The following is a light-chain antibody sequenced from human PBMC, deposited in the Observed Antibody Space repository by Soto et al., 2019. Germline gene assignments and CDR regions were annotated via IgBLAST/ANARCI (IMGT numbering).Light chain of an antibody. J-gene: IGKJ4*01. V-gene: IGKV3D-20*01. CDR2: DAS. CDR1: HSVRSRY. Sequence: EIVLTQSPATLSLSPGESATLSCGASHSVRSRYLACYQQKPGLAPSLLIYDASTRATGIPDRFSGSGSGTDFTLTITRLEPEDFAVYYCQQYGTSPLTFGGGTKVDIK. CDR3: QQYGTSPLT.